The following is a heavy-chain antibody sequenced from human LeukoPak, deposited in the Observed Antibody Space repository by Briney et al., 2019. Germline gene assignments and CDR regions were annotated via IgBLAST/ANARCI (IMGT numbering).Heavy chain of an antibody. Sequence: GGSLRLSCAASGFTFSSCSMNWVRQAPGKGLEWVSYISSSGITIYYADSVKGRLTISRDNAKNSLYLQMNSLRAEDTALYHCARYGDPNYYYFYMDVWGKGTTVTVSS. CDR3: ARYGDPNYYYFYMDV. V-gene: IGHV3-48*01. CDR1: GFTFSSCS. J-gene: IGHJ6*03. CDR2: ISSSGITI. D-gene: IGHD4-17*01.